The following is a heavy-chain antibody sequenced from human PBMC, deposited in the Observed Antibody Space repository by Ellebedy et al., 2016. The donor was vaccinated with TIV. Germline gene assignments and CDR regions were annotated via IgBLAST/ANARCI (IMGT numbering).Heavy chain of an antibody. D-gene: IGHD6-13*01. CDR3: ARGFIPGTVYYLDY. Sequence: ESLKISCSVSNCSIGSYFWSWIRQPPGKGLEFIGYMFNSGRTNYNPPLKNRVTMSIDTSKNQFSLTLTSVTAADTAVYYCARGFIPGTVYYLDYWGQGTLVTVSS. J-gene: IGHJ4*02. CDR2: MFNSGRT. CDR1: NCSIGSYF. V-gene: IGHV4-59*01.